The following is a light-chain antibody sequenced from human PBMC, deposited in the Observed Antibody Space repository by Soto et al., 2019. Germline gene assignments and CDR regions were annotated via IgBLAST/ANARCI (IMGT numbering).Light chain of an antibody. CDR2: KAS. CDR1: QSISTW. Sequence: DIPMTQSPSTLSASVGDRVTITCRASQSISTWLAWYQQEPGKAPKLLIHKASSLQSGVPSRFSGSGSGTDFTLTISSLHPDDFATYYCQPYNSYSPTFGQGTRVEIK. J-gene: IGKJ1*01. V-gene: IGKV1-5*03. CDR3: QPYNSYSPT.